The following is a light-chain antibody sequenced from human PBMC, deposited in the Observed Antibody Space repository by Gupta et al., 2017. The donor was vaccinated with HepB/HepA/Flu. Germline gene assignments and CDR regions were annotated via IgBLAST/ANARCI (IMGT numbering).Light chain of an antibody. J-gene: IGKJ5*01. CDR3: QQYGSSPIT. CDR2: GAS. CDR1: QSVGSSY. Sequence: EIVLTQYPGTLSLSPGERATLYCRASQSVGSSYLAWYQQKPGQAPRLFIYGASSRATGIPDRFSGSGSGTDFTLTISRLEPEDFAVYYCQQYGSSPITFGQGTRLEIK. V-gene: IGKV3-20*01.